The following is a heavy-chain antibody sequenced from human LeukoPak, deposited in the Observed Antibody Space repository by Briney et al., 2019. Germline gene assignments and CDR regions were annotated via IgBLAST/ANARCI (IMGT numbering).Heavy chain of an antibody. Sequence: PSETLSLTCAVYGGSFSGYCWSWIRQPPGKGLEWIGEINHSGSTNYNPSLMSRVTISVDTSKNQFSLKLSSVTAADTAVYYCAKSNGYGLIDIWGQGTMVTVSS. V-gene: IGHV4-34*01. CDR1: GGSFSGYC. J-gene: IGHJ3*02. D-gene: IGHD3-10*01. CDR3: AKSNGYGLIDI. CDR2: INHSGST.